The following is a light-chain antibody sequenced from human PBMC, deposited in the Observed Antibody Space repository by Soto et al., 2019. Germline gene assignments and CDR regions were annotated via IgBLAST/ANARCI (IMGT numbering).Light chain of an antibody. CDR2: GAS. V-gene: IGKV3-20*01. Sequence: EIVLTQSPGTLSLSPGERATLSCRASQSVSSSYLAWYQQKPGQAPRLLIYGASSRATGIPDRFSGSGSGTDFTLTISILEPEDFAVYYCQPYGSSPPTVGQGTRLEIK. CDR1: QSVSSSY. J-gene: IGKJ5*01. CDR3: QPYGSSPPT.